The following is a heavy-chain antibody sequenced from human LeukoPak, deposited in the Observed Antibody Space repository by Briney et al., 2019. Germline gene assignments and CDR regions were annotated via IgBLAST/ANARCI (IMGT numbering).Heavy chain of an antibody. Sequence: GGSLRLSCAASGFTFSSYAMHWVRQAPGKGLEWVAVISYDGSNKYYADSVKGRFTISRDNSKNTLYLQMNSLRAEDTAVYYCAKEHEVAATALDYWGQGTLVTVSS. D-gene: IGHD2-15*01. CDR1: GFTFSSYA. CDR3: AKEHEVAATALDY. CDR2: ISYDGSNK. J-gene: IGHJ4*02. V-gene: IGHV3-30*04.